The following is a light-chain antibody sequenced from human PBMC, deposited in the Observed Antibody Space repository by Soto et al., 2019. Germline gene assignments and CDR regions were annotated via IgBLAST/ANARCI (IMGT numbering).Light chain of an antibody. J-gene: IGKJ1*01. V-gene: IGKV3D-15*01. CDR3: QHYNNWPPWT. Sequence: EIVLTQSPGTLSLSPGERATLSCRASQSVSSTDLVWYQQKPGQAPRLLIYGASSRATGIPDRFSGSGSGTEFTLTIASLQSEDFAVYYCQHYNNWPPWTFGQGTKVEIK. CDR2: GAS. CDR1: QSVSSTD.